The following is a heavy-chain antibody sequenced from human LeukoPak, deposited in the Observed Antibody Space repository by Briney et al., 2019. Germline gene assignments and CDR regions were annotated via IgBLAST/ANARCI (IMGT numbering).Heavy chain of an antibody. J-gene: IGHJ4*02. Sequence: PSETLSLTCTVSGVSINSSSYYWGWVRQPPGKGLEWIGSIYYSGSTYYNPSLKSRVTISVDTSKNQFSLKLSSVTAADTAVYYCATEGIKSNYFDYWGQGTLVTVSS. CDR3: ATEGIKSNYFDY. CDR1: GVSINSSSYY. D-gene: IGHD3-10*01. CDR2: IYYSGST. V-gene: IGHV4-39*01.